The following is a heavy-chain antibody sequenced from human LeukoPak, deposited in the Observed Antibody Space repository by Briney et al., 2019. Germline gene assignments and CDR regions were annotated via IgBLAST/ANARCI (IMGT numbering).Heavy chain of an antibody. J-gene: IGHJ4*02. CDR3: AILLPNYYGSGSTD. CDR2: IHHDGSHI. V-gene: IGHV3-30*02. Sequence: PGGSLRLSCAASGFTFSTYGMHWVRQAPGKGLEWVTYIHHDGSHIHYADSVKGRFTISRDNSKNTLYLQMNSLRAEDTAVYYCAILLPNYYGSGSTDWGQGTLVAVSS. CDR1: GFTFSTYG. D-gene: IGHD3-10*01.